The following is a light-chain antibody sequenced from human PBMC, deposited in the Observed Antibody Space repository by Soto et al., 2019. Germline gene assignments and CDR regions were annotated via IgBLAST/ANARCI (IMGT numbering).Light chain of an antibody. CDR1: QSISSW. J-gene: IGKJ1*01. V-gene: IGKV1-5*01. Sequence: DIQMTQSPSTLSASVGDIFTITCRARQSISSWLAWYQQKPGKAPKLLIYDASSLESGLPSRFSGSGSGTEFTLTISSLQPDDFATYYCQQYNSYPWTSGQGTKVDIK. CDR3: QQYNSYPWT. CDR2: DAS.